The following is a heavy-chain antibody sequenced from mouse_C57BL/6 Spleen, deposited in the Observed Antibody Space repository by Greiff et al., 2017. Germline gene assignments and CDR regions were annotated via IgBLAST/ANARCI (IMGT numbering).Heavy chain of an antibody. J-gene: IGHJ1*03. CDR2: INPYNGDT. V-gene: IGHV1-20*01. CDR3: ARDGSSLYWYFDV. Sequence: EVQLVESGPELVKPGDSVKISCKASGYSFTGYFMNWVMQSHGKSLEWIGRINPYNGDTFYNQKFKGKATLTVDKSSSTAHMELRSLTSEDSAVYYCARDGSSLYWYFDVWGTGTTVTVSS. D-gene: IGHD1-1*01. CDR1: GYSFTGYF.